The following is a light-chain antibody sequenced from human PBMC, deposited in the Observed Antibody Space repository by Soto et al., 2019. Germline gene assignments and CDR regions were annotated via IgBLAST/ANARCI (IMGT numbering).Light chain of an antibody. J-gene: IGLJ2*01. CDR2: DVN. CDR1: SSDIGAYNY. CDR3: SSYSSGSTPCVV. Sequence: QSALTQPASESGSPGQSITISCTGASSDIGAYNYISWYQQHPGKAPKLMIYDVNSRPSGVSIRFSGSRSGNTASLTISGLQAEDEADYYCSSYSSGSTPCVVFGGGTKLTVL. V-gene: IGLV2-14*03.